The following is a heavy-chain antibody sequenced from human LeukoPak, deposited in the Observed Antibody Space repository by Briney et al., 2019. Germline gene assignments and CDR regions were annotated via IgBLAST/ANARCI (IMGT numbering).Heavy chain of an antibody. J-gene: IGHJ4*02. V-gene: IGHV4-4*07. D-gene: IGHD6-19*01. CDR1: GGSISLSF. CDR3: ARDAGSGWYYFDS. Sequence: SETLSLTCTVSGGSISLSFWSWLRQPAGKGLERVGRLYPSGRTANNPSLKRRVSISLDAPTSQFSLRLTSVTAADTAVYFCARDAGSGWYYFDSWGQGTRVTVSS. CDR2: LYPSGRT.